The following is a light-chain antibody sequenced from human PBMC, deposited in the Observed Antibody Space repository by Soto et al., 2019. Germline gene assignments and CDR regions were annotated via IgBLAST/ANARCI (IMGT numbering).Light chain of an antibody. CDR2: EVS. CDR1: SSDFGGYNY. V-gene: IGLV2-14*01. CDR3: SSYTSSSFYV. Sequence: QSVLTQPASVSGSPGQSITISCTGTSSDFGGYNYVSWYQQHPGKAPKLMIYEVSNRPSGVSNRFSGSKSGNTASLTISGLQAEDEADYYCSSYTSSSFYVFGTGTKVT. J-gene: IGLJ1*01.